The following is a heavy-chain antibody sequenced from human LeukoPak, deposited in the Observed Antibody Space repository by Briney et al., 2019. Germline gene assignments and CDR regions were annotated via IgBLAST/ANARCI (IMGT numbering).Heavy chain of an antibody. Sequence: PSETLSLTCTLSGRSISSYYWSWIRQPPGKGLEWIGYVYYSGSSNYNPSLKSRVTISGDPSKNQFSLKLSSVTATAPPFYYFARVSPAVGAFHIWGRGTMVSVFS. CDR2: VYYSGSS. V-gene: IGHV4-59*01. CDR1: GRSISSYY. D-gene: IGHD6-13*01. CDR3: ARVSPAVGAFHI. J-gene: IGHJ3*02.